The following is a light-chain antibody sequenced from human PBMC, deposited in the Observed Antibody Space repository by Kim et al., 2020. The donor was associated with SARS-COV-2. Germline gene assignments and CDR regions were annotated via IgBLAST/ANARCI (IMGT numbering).Light chain of an antibody. CDR1: QSISSY. Sequence: SASVGDRVTITCRASQSISSYLNWYQQKPGKAPNLLIYAASSLQSGVPSRFSGSGSGTDFTLTISSLQPEDFVTYYCQQSYNTPYTFGQGTKLEI. CDR2: AAS. J-gene: IGKJ2*01. V-gene: IGKV1-39*01. CDR3: QQSYNTPYT.